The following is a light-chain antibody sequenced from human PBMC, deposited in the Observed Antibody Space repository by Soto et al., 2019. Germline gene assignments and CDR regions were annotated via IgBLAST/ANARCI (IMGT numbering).Light chain of an antibody. Sequence: QSVLTQPPSVSGSPGQSVTISCTGTSSDVGSYNRVSWYQQPPGTAPKLMIYEVSNRPSVVPDRFSGSKSDNTASLTISGLRAEDEADYFCSSYTSSTTWVFGGGTKLTVL. V-gene: IGLV2-18*02. CDR3: SSYTSSTTWV. J-gene: IGLJ3*02. CDR2: EVS. CDR1: SSDVGSYNR.